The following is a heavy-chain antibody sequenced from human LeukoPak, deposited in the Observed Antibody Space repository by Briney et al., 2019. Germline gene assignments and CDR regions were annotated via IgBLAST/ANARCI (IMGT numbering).Heavy chain of an antibody. CDR2: ISAGGGST. D-gene: IGHD2-2*01. CDR1: GLTFSNYA. CDR3: AKSRSTTSLRSTDV. J-gene: IGHJ6*02. V-gene: IGHV3-23*01. Sequence: GSLRLSCAASGLTFSNYAMTWVRQAPGKGLEWVSGISAGGGSTYYADSVKGRFTISRDESKSTLYLQINSLRVGDTAVYYCAKSRSTTSLRSTDVWGQGTTVTVSS.